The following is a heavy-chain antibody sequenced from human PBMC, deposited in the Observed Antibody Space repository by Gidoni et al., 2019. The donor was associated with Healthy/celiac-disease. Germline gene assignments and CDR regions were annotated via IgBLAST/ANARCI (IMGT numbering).Heavy chain of an antibody. CDR3: AKDEYGTTGY. CDR1: GFTFSSYG. CDR2: ISYDGSNK. Sequence: QVQLVESGGGVVQPGRSLRLPCAASGFTFSSYGMHWVRQAPGKGLEWVAVISYDGSNKYYADSVKGRFTISRDNSKNTLYLQMNSLRAEDTAVYYCAKDEYGTTGYWGQGTLVTVSS. D-gene: IGHD1-7*01. J-gene: IGHJ4*02. V-gene: IGHV3-30*18.